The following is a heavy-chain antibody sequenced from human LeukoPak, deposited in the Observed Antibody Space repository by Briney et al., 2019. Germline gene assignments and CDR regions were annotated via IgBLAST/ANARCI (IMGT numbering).Heavy chain of an antibody. CDR3: ATSTEMATMGGDY. V-gene: IGHV1-8*01. Sequence: GASVKVSCKASGYTFTSYDINWVRQATGQGLEWMGWMNPNSGNTGYAQKFQGRVTMTRNTSISTAYMELSSLRSEDTAVYYCATSTEMATMGGDYWGQGTLVTVSS. CDR2: MNPNSGNT. J-gene: IGHJ4*02. D-gene: IGHD5-24*01. CDR1: GYTFTSYD.